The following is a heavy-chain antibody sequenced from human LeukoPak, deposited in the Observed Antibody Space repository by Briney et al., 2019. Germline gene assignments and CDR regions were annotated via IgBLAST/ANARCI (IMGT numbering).Heavy chain of an antibody. D-gene: IGHD5-12*01. Sequence: GGSLRLSCEASGFTFTSYWMTWVRQAPGKGLEWVANIKQDGSEKYYVDSVKGRFTISRDNSKNTVYLQMNSLRVEDTAVYHCARSGYSAYVDHMDVWGKGTTVTVSS. V-gene: IGHV3-7*01. CDR3: ARSGYSAYVDHMDV. CDR1: GFTFTSYW. J-gene: IGHJ6*03. CDR2: IKQDGSEK.